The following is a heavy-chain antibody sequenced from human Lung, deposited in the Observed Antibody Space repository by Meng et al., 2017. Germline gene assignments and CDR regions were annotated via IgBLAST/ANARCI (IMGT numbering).Heavy chain of an antibody. D-gene: IGHD3-9*01. CDR1: GFTFSSYN. CDR2: SNTDASST. Sequence: GESLKISCAASGFTFSSYNMHWVRQTPGEGLVWVSRSNTDASSTTYADSVKGRFTISRDNAKNTVYLQMNSLRAEDTAVYYCARDADWVIFDHWGQGALVTVSS. J-gene: IGHJ4*02. V-gene: IGHV3-74*03. CDR3: ARDADWVIFDH.